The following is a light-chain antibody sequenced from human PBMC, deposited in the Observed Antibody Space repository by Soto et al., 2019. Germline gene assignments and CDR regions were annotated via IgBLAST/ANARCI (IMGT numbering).Light chain of an antibody. Sequence: NFMLTQPHSVSESPGKTVTISCPRSSGSIASNYVQWYQQRPGSAPTTVIYEHNQRPSGVPARFTGSTDVSSNSASLTISGLQTEDEADYCRQSYDSYTVVFGGGTKLTVL. J-gene: IGLJ2*01. CDR2: EHN. CDR3: QSYDSYTVV. V-gene: IGLV6-57*04. CDR1: SGSIASNY.